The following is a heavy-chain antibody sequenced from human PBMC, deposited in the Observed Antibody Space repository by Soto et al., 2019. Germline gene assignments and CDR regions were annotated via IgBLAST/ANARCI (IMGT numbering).Heavy chain of an antibody. Sequence: QVQLQESGPGLVKPSETLSLTCTVSGGSISSYYWSWIRQPPVKGLEWIRYIYYSGSTNYNPSLKSRVTISVDTSKNQFSLKLSSVTAADTAVYYCARVVRYCSGGSCYPLPHRYYGMDVWGQGTTVTVSS. D-gene: IGHD2-15*01. CDR1: GGSISSYY. J-gene: IGHJ6*02. CDR3: ARVVRYCSGGSCYPLPHRYYGMDV. CDR2: IYYSGST. V-gene: IGHV4-59*01.